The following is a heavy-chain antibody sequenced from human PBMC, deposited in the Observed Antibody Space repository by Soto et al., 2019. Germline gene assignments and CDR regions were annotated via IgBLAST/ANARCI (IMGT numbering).Heavy chain of an antibody. J-gene: IGHJ4*02. CDR1: GFTFSDYA. CDR2: VSHDGRNT. V-gene: IGHV3-30*18. CDR3: AKGGRQWLVTSNFNY. D-gene: IGHD6-19*01. Sequence: VQLVESGGGVVQPGRSLRLSCAASGFTFSDYAMHWVRQAPGKGLEWVAVVSHDGRNTHYADSVNGRFTIASDSSKNTVSLEMTSLRAADTAVYYCAKGGRQWLVTSNFNYWGQGALVTGSS.